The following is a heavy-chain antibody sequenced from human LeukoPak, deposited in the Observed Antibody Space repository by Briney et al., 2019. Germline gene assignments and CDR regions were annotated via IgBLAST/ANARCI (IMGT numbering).Heavy chain of an antibody. V-gene: IGHV4-59*02. CDR3: ARDFGYSTAGDHYYGMDV. CDR1: GGSVSSYY. CDR2: IYYSGST. J-gene: IGHJ6*02. Sequence: SETLSLTCTVSGGSVSSYYWSCIRQPPGKGLEWIGYIYYSGSTNYNPSLKSRVTISVETSKNQFSLRLSSVTAADTAVYFCARDFGYSTAGDHYYGMDVWGQGTTVSVSS. D-gene: IGHD5-12*01.